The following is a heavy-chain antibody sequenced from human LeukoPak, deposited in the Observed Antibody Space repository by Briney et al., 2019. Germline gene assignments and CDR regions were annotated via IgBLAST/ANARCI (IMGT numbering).Heavy chain of an antibody. Sequence: PWESLKISCEGSGYSFTSYWIAWVRQMPGKGLEWMGIIYPGDFDTRYSPSFQGQVTISADKSISTAYLQWSSLRASDTAIYYCARPSFSGTTRAFDIWGQGTMVTVSS. CDR3: ARPSFSGTTRAFDI. J-gene: IGHJ3*02. D-gene: IGHD1-7*01. CDR1: GYSFTSYW. CDR2: IYPGDFDT. V-gene: IGHV5-51*01.